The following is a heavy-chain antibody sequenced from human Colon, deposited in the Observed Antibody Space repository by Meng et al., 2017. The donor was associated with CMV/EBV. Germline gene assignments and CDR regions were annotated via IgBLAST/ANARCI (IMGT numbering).Heavy chain of an antibody. D-gene: IGHD6-6*01. CDR2: IKQDGSEK. V-gene: IGHV3-7*01. J-gene: IGHJ4*02. Sequence: GESLKISCAASGFTFSSYWMNWVRQAPGKGLEWVANIKQDGSEKNYADSVKGRFTISRDNAQNSMYLQMTSLRVEDTSIYYCMTHTGSSDYWGQGTLVTVSS. CDR3: MTHTGSSDY. CDR1: GFTFSSYW.